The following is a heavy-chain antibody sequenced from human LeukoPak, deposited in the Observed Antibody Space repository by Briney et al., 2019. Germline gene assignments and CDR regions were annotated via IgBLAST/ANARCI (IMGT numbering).Heavy chain of an antibody. Sequence: GGSLRLSCAASGFTFSEYTIHWVRQAPGKGLEWVAVMSNDGSIKKYANSVKGRFTISRDNSKNTLYLQMNSLRADDTAVYYCAKCSTSAYTTGWCNWIDPWGQGTLVTVSS. CDR1: GFTFSEYT. D-gene: IGHD6-19*01. CDR3: AKCSTSAYTTGWCNWIDP. CDR2: MSNDGSIK. J-gene: IGHJ5*02. V-gene: IGHV3-30-3*02.